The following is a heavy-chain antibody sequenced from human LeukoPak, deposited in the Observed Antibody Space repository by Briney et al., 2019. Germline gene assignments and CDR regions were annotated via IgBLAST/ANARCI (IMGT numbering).Heavy chain of an antibody. CDR1: GVSISSSNSY. CDR2: IYYSWNT. CDR3: ARERSYYYGSGSYYTTSEAWGFDY. D-gene: IGHD3-10*01. J-gene: IGHJ4*02. V-gene: IGHV4-39*02. Sequence: SETLSLTCTVSGVSISSSNSYWGWIRQPPGKGLEWIGSIYYSWNTYYNASLKSQVSISIDTSKNHFSLTLSSVTAADTAVYYCARERSYYYGSGSYYTTSEAWGFDYWGQGTLVTVSS.